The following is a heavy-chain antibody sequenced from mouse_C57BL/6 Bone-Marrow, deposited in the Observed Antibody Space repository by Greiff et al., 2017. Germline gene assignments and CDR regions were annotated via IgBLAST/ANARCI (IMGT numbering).Heavy chain of an antibody. Sequence: VQLQQSGTVLARPGASVKMSCKTSGYTFTSYWMHWVKQRPGQGLEWIGDIYPGNSDTSYNQKFKGKAKLTAVTSASTAYMELSSLTNEDSAVYYCTIVFYYSGSSPWFAYWGQGTLVTVSA. J-gene: IGHJ3*01. CDR2: IYPGNSDT. CDR1: GYTFTSYW. D-gene: IGHD1-1*01. V-gene: IGHV1-5*01. CDR3: TIVFYYSGSSPWFAY.